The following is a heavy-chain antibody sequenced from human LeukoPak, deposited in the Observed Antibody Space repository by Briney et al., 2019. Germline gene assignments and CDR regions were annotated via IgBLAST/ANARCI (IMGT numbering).Heavy chain of an antibody. J-gene: IGHJ3*02. CDR3: AKVSAVAVPFEAFDI. D-gene: IGHD6-19*01. CDR2: ISSSTTYI. CDR1: GFTFSTYS. Sequence: GGSLRLSCAASGFTFSTYSMNWVRQAPGKGLEWVSSISSSTTYIYYADSVKGRFTISRDNAKNSLYLQMNSLRAEDTAVYYCAKVSAVAVPFEAFDIWGQGTMVTVSS. V-gene: IGHV3-21*04.